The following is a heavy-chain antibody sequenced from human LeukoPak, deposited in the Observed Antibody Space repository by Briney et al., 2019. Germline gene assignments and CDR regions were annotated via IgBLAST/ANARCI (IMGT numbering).Heavy chain of an antibody. J-gene: IGHJ4*02. CDR1: GFTYSSYS. CDR2: ISSSSSYI. D-gene: IGHD6-19*01. V-gene: IGHV3-21*01. Sequence: GGSLRLPCAASGFTYSSYSMNWIRQAPGKGLEWVSSISSSSSYIYYADSVKGRFTISRDNAKNSLYLQMNSLRAEDTALYYCARDPGIAVAGTPRGDYWGQGTLVTVSS. CDR3: ARDPGIAVAGTPRGDY.